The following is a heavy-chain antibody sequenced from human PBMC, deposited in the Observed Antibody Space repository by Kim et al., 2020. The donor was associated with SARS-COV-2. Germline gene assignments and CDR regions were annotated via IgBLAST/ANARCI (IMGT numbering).Heavy chain of an antibody. CDR3: TKRWTGYYHNYYYGMDV. CDR1: GFTFSTYG. V-gene: IGHV3-30*18. J-gene: IGHJ6*02. CDR2: ISYDGSNK. Sequence: GGSLRLSCAASGFTFSTYGMHWVRQAPGKGLEWVAVISYDGSNKYYADSVKGRFTISRDNSKNTLYLQMNSLRAEDTAVYYCTKRWTGYYHNYYYGMDVWGQGTTSPSP. D-gene: IGHD3-9*01.